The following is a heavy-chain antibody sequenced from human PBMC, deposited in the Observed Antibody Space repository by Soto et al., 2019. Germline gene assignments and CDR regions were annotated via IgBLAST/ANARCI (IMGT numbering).Heavy chain of an antibody. V-gene: IGHV4-61*08. Sequence: PSENRCLTGTVSGASVSSGGHYWSWIQQPPGEGLEWIAYSYRTGTTGYNPSLKTRVTISVDLSKNQFSMRLSSVTAADTAVYYCARDRSDTTSSIHAFDICHEGNMVDVSS. CDR3: ARDRSDTTSSIHAFDI. CDR2: SYRTGTT. J-gene: IGHJ3*02. CDR1: GASVSSGGHY. D-gene: IGHD2-2*01.